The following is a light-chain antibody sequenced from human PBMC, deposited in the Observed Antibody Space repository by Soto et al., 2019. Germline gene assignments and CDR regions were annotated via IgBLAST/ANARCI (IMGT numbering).Light chain of an antibody. Sequence: DIQMTQSPSTLSASVGDRVTITCRASQSFSTWLAWYQQKAGKAPKLLIYKASSLESGVPSRFSGSESGTEFNITISSLQPDDFAKYKCQHSNTYPLTVGGGTTVDIK. CDR1: QSFSTW. CDR3: QHSNTYPLT. V-gene: IGKV1-5*03. CDR2: KAS. J-gene: IGKJ4*01.